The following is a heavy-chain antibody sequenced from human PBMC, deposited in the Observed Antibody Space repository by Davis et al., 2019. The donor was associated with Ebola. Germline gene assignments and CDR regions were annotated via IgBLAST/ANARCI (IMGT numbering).Heavy chain of an antibody. CDR3: ARDRSSSYAFDY. D-gene: IGHD6-6*01. Sequence: ASVKVSCKTSGFPLISYAMHWVRQAPGQRLEWMGWINAGNGNTKYSQKFQGRVTITRDTSASTAYMELSSLRSEDTAVYYCARDRSSSYAFDYWGQGTLVTVSS. CDR1: GFPLISYA. J-gene: IGHJ4*02. V-gene: IGHV1-3*01. CDR2: INAGNGNT.